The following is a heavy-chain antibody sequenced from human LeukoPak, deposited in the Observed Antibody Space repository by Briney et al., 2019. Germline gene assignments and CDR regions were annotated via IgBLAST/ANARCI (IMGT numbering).Heavy chain of an antibody. CDR3: ARDVDTVVVTALAS. CDR1: GYTFTDYY. D-gene: IGHD2-21*02. Sequence: ASVKVSCKASGYTFTDYYVHWVRQAPGQGLEWMGWIDPNGGGTNYPQKFLDRVVLTRDTSISTAYMEPSSLRSDDTAVYFCARDVDTVVVTALASWGQGTLVTVSS. CDR2: IDPNGGGT. J-gene: IGHJ5*02. V-gene: IGHV1-2*02.